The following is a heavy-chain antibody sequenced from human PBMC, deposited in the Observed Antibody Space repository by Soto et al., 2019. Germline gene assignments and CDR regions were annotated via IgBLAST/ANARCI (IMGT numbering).Heavy chain of an antibody. D-gene: IGHD2-15*01. CDR2: IYYSGST. Sequence: QLQLQESGPGLVKPSETLSLTCTVSGGSISSSSYYWGWIRQPPGKGLEWIGSIYYSGSTYYNPSLKSRVTKSQDTFTIQCALKMSSVTAADRAVYYCERPKLVVAAAPGYYYYYYGMDVWGQGTTVTVSS. CDR1: GGSISSSSYY. V-gene: IGHV4-39*01. J-gene: IGHJ6*02. CDR3: ERPKLVVAAAPGYYYYYYGMDV.